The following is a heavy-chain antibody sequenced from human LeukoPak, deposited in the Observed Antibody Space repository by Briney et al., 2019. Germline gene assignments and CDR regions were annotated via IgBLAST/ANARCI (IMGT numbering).Heavy chain of an antibody. CDR3: ARRRGWPNYFVY. CDR1: GYTFTNYD. Sequence: ASVKVSCKASGYTFTNYDINWVRQATGQGLEWMGWMNPNSGNTGYAQKFQGRVTMTRNTSITTAYMELSSLRSEDTAVYYCARRRGWPNYFVYWGQGTLVTVSS. J-gene: IGHJ4*02. CDR2: MNPNSGNT. V-gene: IGHV1-8*01. D-gene: IGHD6-19*01.